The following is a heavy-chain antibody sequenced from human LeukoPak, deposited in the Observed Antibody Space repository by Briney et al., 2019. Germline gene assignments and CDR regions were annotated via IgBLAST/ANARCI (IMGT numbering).Heavy chain of an antibody. CDR1: GYTFTGYY. Sequence: ASVTVSCTTSGYTFTGYYMHWVRQAPGQGLEWTGWMNPNSGGSNYAQNFQGRVTMTRDTSIGTAYMELSSLRSDDTAVYYCATRVVAGIPYYFDHWGQGTLVTVSS. CDR2: MNPNSGGS. CDR3: ATRVVAGIPYYFDH. D-gene: IGHD6-19*01. J-gene: IGHJ4*02. V-gene: IGHV1-2*02.